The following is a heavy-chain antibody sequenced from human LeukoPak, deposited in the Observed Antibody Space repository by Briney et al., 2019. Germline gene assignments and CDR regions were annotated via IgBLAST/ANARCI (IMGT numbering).Heavy chain of an antibody. V-gene: IGHV3-33*08. CDR1: GFTFRSYW. D-gene: IGHD2/OR15-2a*01. J-gene: IGHJ4*02. CDR3: AREGPRGNSQFDY. CDR2: IWYDGSNK. Sequence: GGSLRLSWAASGFTFRSYWMSWVRQAPGKGLEWVALIWYDGSNKYYTDSVKGRLTISRDNSKDTLFLQMNSLRAEDTAVYYCAREGPRGNSQFDYWGQGTLVTVSS.